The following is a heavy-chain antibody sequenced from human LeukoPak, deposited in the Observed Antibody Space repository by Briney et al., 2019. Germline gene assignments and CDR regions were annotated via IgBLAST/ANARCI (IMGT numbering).Heavy chain of an antibody. CDR2: IYNNGNT. V-gene: IGHV4-4*01. Sequence: KPSETLSLTCAVSGGSISSSHWWSWVRQSPEQGLEWIGEIYNNGNTNYNTSLKSRVTISIDKAKNQFSLKVNSVTAADTAVYWCARKGIAASGTGWFDPWGQGTPVTVSS. J-gene: IGHJ5*02. D-gene: IGHD6-13*01. CDR1: GGSISSSHW. CDR3: ARKGIAASGTGWFDP.